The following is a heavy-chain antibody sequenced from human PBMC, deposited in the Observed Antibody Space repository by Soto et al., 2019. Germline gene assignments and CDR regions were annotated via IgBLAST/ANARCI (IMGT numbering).Heavy chain of an antibody. Sequence: SVKVSCKASGGTFSSYAISWVRQAPGQGLEWMGGIIPIFGTANYAQKFQGRVTITADKSTSTAYLELSSLRSEDTAVYYCARSGYCSSTSCPFYYYYGMDVWGQGTTVTVSS. D-gene: IGHD2-2*01. V-gene: IGHV1-69*06. CDR1: GGTFSSYA. CDR2: IIPIFGTA. J-gene: IGHJ6*02. CDR3: ARSGYCSSTSCPFYYYYGMDV.